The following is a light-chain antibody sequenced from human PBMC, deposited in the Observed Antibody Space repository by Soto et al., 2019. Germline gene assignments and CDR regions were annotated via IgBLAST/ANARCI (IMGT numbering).Light chain of an antibody. CDR2: EVT. V-gene: IGLV2-14*01. J-gene: IGLJ1*01. CDR3: TSYTSSSTYV. CDR1: NSDVGGYNY. Sequence: VLAQPASVSGSPGHSITISCPGTNSDVGGYNYVFWYQHPPGKDPKLIIYEVTKRPSGVSNRCSGSKSGNTASLTISGLQAEEEADYYCTSYTSSSTYVFATGTKLTV.